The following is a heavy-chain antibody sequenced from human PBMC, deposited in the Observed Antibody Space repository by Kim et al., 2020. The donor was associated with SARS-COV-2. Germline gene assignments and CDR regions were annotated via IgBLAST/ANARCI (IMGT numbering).Heavy chain of an antibody. D-gene: IGHD1-26*01. CDR3: ARDLGSGSYYGLNY. V-gene: IGHV4-38-2*02. Sequence: SETLSLTCTVSGYSISSGYYWGWIRQPPGKGLEWIGNIYHSGNTYYNPSLKSRVTISVDTSKNQFSLKLSSVTAADTAVYYCARDLGSGSYYGLNYWGQGTLVTVSS. J-gene: IGHJ4*02. CDR2: IYHSGNT. CDR1: GYSISSGYY.